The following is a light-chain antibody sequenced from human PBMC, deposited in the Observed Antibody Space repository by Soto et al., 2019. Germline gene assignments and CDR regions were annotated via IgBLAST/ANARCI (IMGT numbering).Light chain of an antibody. V-gene: IGLV3-21*02. CDR1: NIGTKS. CDR3: QVWDSGSDHPGV. Sequence: SYVLTQAPSVSVAPGQTATISCGGNNIGTKSVHWYQQRPGQAPVVVVYDNRDRPSGIPDRFSGSNSGNTATLTINRVEPGDEAAYYCQVWDSGSDHPGVFGGGTKVTVL. J-gene: IGLJ3*02. CDR2: DNR.